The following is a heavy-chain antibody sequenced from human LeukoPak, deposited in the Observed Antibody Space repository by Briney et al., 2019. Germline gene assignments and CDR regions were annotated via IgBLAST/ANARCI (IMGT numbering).Heavy chain of an antibody. D-gene: IGHD6-13*01. Sequence: GGSLRLSCAASGFTFSSYAMSWVRQAPGKGLEGVSAISGSGGSTYYADSVKGRFTISRDNSKNTLYLQMNSLRAEDTAVYYCAKPSSSSWSGSYFDYWGQGTLVTVSS. CDR2: ISGSGGST. CDR3: AKPSSSSWSGSYFDY. CDR1: GFTFSSYA. V-gene: IGHV3-23*01. J-gene: IGHJ4*02.